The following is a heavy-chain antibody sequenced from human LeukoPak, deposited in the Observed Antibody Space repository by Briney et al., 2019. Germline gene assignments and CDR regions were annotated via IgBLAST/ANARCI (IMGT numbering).Heavy chain of an antibody. V-gene: IGHV3-7*01. CDR1: GFTFSSYW. Sequence: GGSLRLSCAASGFTFSSYWMSWVRQAPGKGLEWVANIKQDGSEKYYVVSVKGRFTISRDNAKNSLYLQMNSLRAEDTAVYYCAREGPGGRGYSYGLFDYWGQGTLVTVSS. J-gene: IGHJ4*02. CDR2: IKQDGSEK. CDR3: AREGPGGRGYSYGLFDY. D-gene: IGHD5-18*01.